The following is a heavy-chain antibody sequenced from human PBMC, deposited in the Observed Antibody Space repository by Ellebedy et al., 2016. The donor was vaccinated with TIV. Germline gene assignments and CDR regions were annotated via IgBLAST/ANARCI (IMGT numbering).Heavy chain of an antibody. Sequence: ASVKVSCXASGYSFTSYGFSWVRQAPGQGLEWLGSVRTFKGETNYAQKFQDRVLMTTDTSTSTGFLEMRSLTIDDTAVYYCATSYDYVRNSDYWGQGTQVTVSS. CDR2: VRTFKGET. CDR1: GYSFTSYG. J-gene: IGHJ4*02. D-gene: IGHD4-23*01. V-gene: IGHV1-18*01. CDR3: ATSYDYVRNSDY.